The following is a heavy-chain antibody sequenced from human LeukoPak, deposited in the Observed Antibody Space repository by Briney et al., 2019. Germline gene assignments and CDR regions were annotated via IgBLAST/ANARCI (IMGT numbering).Heavy chain of an antibody. V-gene: IGHV3-21*01. CDR3: ARVHPYYDILTGYYDYFDY. Sequence: GGSLRLSCAASGFTFSSYAMHWVRQAPGKGLEWVSSISSSSSYIYYADSVKGRFTISRDNAKNSLYLQMNSLRAEDTAVYYCARVHPYYDILTGYYDYFDYWGQGTLVTVSS. CDR1: GFTFSSYA. D-gene: IGHD3-9*01. J-gene: IGHJ4*02. CDR2: ISSSSSYI.